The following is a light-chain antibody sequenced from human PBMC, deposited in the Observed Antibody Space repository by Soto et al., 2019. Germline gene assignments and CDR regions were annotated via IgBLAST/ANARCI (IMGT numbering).Light chain of an antibody. J-gene: IGKJ4*01. V-gene: IGKV1-5*01. CDR3: QQYNTYPLT. CDR1: QTISNW. Sequence: DIQMTQSPSTLSASVGDRVTITCRASQTISNWLAWYQQKPGKDPKVLIYDASTLDGGVPSRFSGRRSGTDFTLTISSLQPSDFATYYCQQYNTYPLTFGGGTKVDIK. CDR2: DAS.